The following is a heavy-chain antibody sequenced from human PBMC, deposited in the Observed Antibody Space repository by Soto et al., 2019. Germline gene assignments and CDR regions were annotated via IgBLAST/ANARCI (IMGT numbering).Heavy chain of an antibody. CDR2: IYWDDDK. J-gene: IGHJ4*02. V-gene: IGHV2-5*02. CDR3: AHRPSYCSGGSCYSGFDY. Sequence: QITLKESGPTLVKPTQTLTLTCTFSGFSLSTSGVGVGWIRQPPGKALEWLALIYWDDDKRYSPSLKSRLTIPKDTSKNLVVLTMTNMDPVDTATYYCAHRPSYCSGGSCYSGFDYWRQGTLVTVSS. D-gene: IGHD2-15*01. CDR1: GFSLSTSGVG.